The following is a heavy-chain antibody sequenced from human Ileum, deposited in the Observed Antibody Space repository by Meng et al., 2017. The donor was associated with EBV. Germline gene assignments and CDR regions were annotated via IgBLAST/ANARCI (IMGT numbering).Heavy chain of an antibody. CDR2: TYRRSRWYY. J-gene: IGHJ5*02. Sequence: QFQLQESGPGLVQPSQTLSPPCVISGDSVSSDKTAWNWIRQSPSRGLEWLGRTYRRSRWYYDYALSVKSRINISPDTSKNQVSLQLNSVTDEDTGIYYCATSRIAKFDRWGQGTLVTVSS. CDR1: GDSVSSDKTA. CDR3: ATSRIAKFDR. V-gene: IGHV6-1*01.